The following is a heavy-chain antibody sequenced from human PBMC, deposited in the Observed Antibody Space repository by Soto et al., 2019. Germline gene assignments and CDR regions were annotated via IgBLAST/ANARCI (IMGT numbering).Heavy chain of an antibody. D-gene: IGHD3-10*01. CDR3: ARDLRGRRSGRFDP. J-gene: IGHJ5*02. CDR1: GDPITSGGFY. Sequence: TSETLSLTSTLSGDPITSGGFYWTWIRQHPAKVLEWIGYIYYSGVTYYNPSLKSRATISVDTSKNQFSLNLSSVSAADTAMYYCARDLRGRRSGRFDPWGQGTLVTVSS. V-gene: IGHV4-31*03. CDR2: IYYSGVT.